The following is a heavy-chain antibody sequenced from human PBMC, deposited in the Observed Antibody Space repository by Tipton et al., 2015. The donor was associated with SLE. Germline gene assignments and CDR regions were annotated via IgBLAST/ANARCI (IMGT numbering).Heavy chain of an antibody. CDR2: VRFDSSGK. D-gene: IGHD3-3*01. CDR3: VKDWNYDFWKNLYFYYFDS. CDR1: GFVLSDYG. V-gene: IGHV3-30*02. Sequence: SLRLSCAASGFVLSDYGMHWVRQLPGKGLEWVAFVRFDSSGKYYADSVNGRFTISRDNVKKMVFLQMNNLRPEDTAVYYCVKDWNYDFWKNLYFYYFDSWGQGTQVTVSS. J-gene: IGHJ4*02.